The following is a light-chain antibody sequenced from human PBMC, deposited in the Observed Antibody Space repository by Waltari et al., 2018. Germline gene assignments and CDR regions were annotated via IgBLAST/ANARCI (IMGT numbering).Light chain of an antibody. J-gene: IGKJ1*01. V-gene: IGKV3-20*01. Sequence: IVLTQSPGTLSLSPGERAPLSCRASQSVSKSLAWYQQKPGQAPKLLIYGASTRATGIPDRFTGSGSGTVFSLTISILEPEDFAIYFCQHYVRLPATFGQGTKVEIK. CDR1: QSVSKS. CDR2: GAS. CDR3: QHYVRLPAT.